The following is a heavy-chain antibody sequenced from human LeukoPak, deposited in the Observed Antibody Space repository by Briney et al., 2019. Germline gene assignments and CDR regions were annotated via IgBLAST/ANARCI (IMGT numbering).Heavy chain of an antibody. V-gene: IGHV4-39*01. CDR1: GGSISSSSYY. D-gene: IGHD3-10*01. J-gene: IGHJ4*02. Sequence: SETLSLTCTVSGGSISSSSYYWGWIRQPPGKGLEWIGSIYYSGSTYYNPSLKSRVTISVDTSKSQFSLKLSSVTAADTAVYYCARPVTMVRGVDYYFDYWGQGTLVTVSS. CDR3: ARPVTMVRGVDYYFDY. CDR2: IYYSGST.